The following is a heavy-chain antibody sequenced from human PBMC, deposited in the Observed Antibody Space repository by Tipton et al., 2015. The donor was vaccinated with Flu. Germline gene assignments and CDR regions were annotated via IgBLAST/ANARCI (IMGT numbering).Heavy chain of an antibody. Sequence: TLSLTCTVSGDSISTTIYYWGWVRQPPGKGLEWIGSIYYSGTTYYNPSLKSRVTISVDSSKNEFSLTLASLTAADTAVYYCARDLWNDRRVYYYYGVDVWGRGTTVTVSS. V-gene: IGHV4-39*07. CDR2: IYYSGTT. D-gene: IGHD1-1*01. CDR3: ARDLWNDRRVYYYYGVDV. CDR1: GDSISTTIYY. J-gene: IGHJ6*02.